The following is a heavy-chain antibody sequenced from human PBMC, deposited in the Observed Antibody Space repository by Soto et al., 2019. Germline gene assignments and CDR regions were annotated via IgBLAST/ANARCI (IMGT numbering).Heavy chain of an antibody. CDR3: ARGLQIMVGPAVTEHHEAFEI. CDR2: IKQDGSEK. D-gene: IGHD2-2*01. Sequence: EVQLVESGAGLVQPGGSLRLSCAASGFNFRSYWMSWVRQAPGKGLAWVAKIKQDGSEKYYVDSVKGRFTISRDDAKNLLYLQMNSLRAEDTAVYYCARGLQIMVGPAVTEHHEAFEIWGQGTMVTVSS. J-gene: IGHJ3*02. V-gene: IGHV3-7*01. CDR1: GFNFRSYW.